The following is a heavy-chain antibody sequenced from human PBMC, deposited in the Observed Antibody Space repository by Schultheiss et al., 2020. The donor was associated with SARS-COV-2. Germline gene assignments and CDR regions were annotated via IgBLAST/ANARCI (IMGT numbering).Heavy chain of an antibody. CDR1: GFTFDDYA. J-gene: IGHJ6*02. V-gene: IGHV3-9*01. CDR3: ARDFDSGYSYYYYYYGMDV. CDR2: ISWNSGSI. D-gene: IGHD5-18*01. Sequence: GGSLRLSCAASGFTFDDYAMHWVRQAPGKGLEWVSGISWNSGSIGYADSVKGRFTISRDNAKNSLYLQMNSLRAEDTALYYCARDFDSGYSYYYYYYGMDVWGQGTTVTVSS.